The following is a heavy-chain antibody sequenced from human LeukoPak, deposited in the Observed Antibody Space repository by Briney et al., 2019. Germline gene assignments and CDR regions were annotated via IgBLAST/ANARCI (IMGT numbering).Heavy chain of an antibody. D-gene: IGHD3-3*01. CDR1: GYSFTSYW. CDR3: ARLGGGITIFGVVISPFDI. J-gene: IGHJ3*02. CDR2: IYPGDSDT. Sequence: GESLKISCKGSGYSFTSYWIGWVRQMPGKGLEWMGIIYPGDSDTRYSPSFQGRVTISADKSISTAYLQWSSLKASDTAMYYCARLGGGITIFGVVISPFDIWGQGTMVTVSS. V-gene: IGHV5-51*01.